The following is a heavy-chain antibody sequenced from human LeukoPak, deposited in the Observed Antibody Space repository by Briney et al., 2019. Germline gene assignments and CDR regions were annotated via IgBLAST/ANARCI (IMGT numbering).Heavy chain of an antibody. CDR3: VRAPAFWSGYRGPNIDY. Sequence: SVKVSCKASGGTFSSYAISWVRQAPGQGLEWMGRIIPILGIANYAQKFQGRVTITADKSTSTAYMELSSLRSEDTAVYYCVRAPAFWSGYRGPNIDYWGQGTLVTVSS. J-gene: IGHJ4*02. V-gene: IGHV1-69*04. CDR1: GGTFSSYA. D-gene: IGHD3-3*01. CDR2: IIPILGIA.